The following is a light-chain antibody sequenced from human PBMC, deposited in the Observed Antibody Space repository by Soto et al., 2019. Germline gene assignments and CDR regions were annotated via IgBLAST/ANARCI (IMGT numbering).Light chain of an antibody. J-gene: IGKJ3*01. CDR3: QQYDIQPRA. CDR1: QDIKKY. Sequence: DIQMTQSPSSLSASVGDRVTITCQASQDIKKYLNWYQQKPGKVPKLLIYGATKLETGVPSRFSGSGSGTDFTLTISGVQSEDCATYYCQQYDIQPRAFGPGTKVD. V-gene: IGKV1-33*01. CDR2: GAT.